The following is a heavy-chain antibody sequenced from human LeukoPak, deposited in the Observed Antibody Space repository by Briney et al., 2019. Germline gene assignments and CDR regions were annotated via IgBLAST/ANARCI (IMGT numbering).Heavy chain of an antibody. D-gene: IGHD3-22*01. CDR3: ARHPYDSSGYFWPYFDY. CDR2: IYYSGST. Sequence: PSETLSLTCTVSGGSNSLSNYYWGWIRQPPGKGLDWIGTIYYSGSTYYNPSLKSRVTISVDTSRNQFSLRLTSVTAADTAVYLCARHPYDSSGYFWPYFDYWGQGTLVIASS. V-gene: IGHV4-39*01. CDR1: GGSNSLSNYY. J-gene: IGHJ4*02.